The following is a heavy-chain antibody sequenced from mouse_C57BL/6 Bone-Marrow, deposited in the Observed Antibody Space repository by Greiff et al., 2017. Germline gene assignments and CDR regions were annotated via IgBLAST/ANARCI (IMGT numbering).Heavy chain of an antibody. CDR1: GYTFTDYY. J-gene: IGHJ1*03. Sequence: EVQLQQSGPELVKPGASVKISCKASGYTFTDYYMNWVKQSHGKSLEWIGDINPNNGGTSYNQKFKGKATLTVDKSSSTAYMELRSLTSEDSAVYYCARNPYYGSRCWYFDVWGTGTTVTVSS. CDR3: ARNPYYGSRCWYFDV. V-gene: IGHV1-26*01. CDR2: INPNNGGT. D-gene: IGHD1-1*01.